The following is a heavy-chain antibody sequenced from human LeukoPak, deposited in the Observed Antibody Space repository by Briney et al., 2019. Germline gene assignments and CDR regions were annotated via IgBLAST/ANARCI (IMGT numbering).Heavy chain of an antibody. Sequence: ASVKVSCKASGYTFTSYDINWVRQATGQGLEWMGWMNPNSGGTNYAQKFQGRVTMTRDTSISTAYMELSRLRPDDTAVYYCARAKDGLWFGELYYFDYWGQGTLVTVSS. J-gene: IGHJ4*02. CDR2: MNPNSGGT. CDR3: ARAKDGLWFGELYYFDY. D-gene: IGHD3-10*01. CDR1: GYTFTSYD. V-gene: IGHV1-2*02.